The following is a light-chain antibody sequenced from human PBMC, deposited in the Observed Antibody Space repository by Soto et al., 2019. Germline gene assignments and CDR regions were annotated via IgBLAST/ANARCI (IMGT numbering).Light chain of an antibody. CDR3: QSYDSSLSGSV. Sequence: QSVLTQPPSVSGAPGQRVTISCTGSSSNIGAGYDVHWYQQLPGTAPKLLIYGNSNRPSGVPDRFSGSKSGTSASLAITGLHADDEAYYYCQSYDSSLSGSVFGGGTKLTVL. V-gene: IGLV1-40*01. J-gene: IGLJ3*02. CDR2: GNS. CDR1: SSNIGAGYD.